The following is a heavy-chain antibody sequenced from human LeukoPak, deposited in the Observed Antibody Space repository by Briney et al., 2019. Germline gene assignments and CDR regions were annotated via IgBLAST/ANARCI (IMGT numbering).Heavy chain of an antibody. V-gene: IGHV1-18*01. Sequence: GASVKVSCKASGFTFTSYGISWGRQAAGQRLDWIAWISANNGNTNYAQKLQGRLTLTTDTSTSTAYMELRSLRSGDTAVYYCARASVVVPTAADYWGQGALVTVSS. CDR1: GFTFTSYG. CDR3: ARASVVVPTAADY. D-gene: IGHD2-2*01. CDR2: ISANNGNT. J-gene: IGHJ4*02.